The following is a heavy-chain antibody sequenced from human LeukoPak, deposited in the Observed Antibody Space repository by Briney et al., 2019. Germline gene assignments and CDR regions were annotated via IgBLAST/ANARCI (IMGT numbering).Heavy chain of an antibody. CDR3: ARTSDTSGRLYWYFDL. D-gene: IGHD3-22*01. CDR2: ISTSSSYI. J-gene: IGHJ2*01. Sequence: GGSLRLSCAASAFTFSSYSVNWVRQAPGKGLERVSFISTSSSYIHYADSVKGRFTISRDNAKNSLYLQMNSLRAEDTAVYYCARTSDTSGRLYWYFDLWGRGTLVTVSS. V-gene: IGHV3-21*01. CDR1: AFTFSSYS.